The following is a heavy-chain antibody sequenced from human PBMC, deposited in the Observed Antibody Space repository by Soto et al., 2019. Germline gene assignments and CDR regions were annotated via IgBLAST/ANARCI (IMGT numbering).Heavy chain of an antibody. CDR2: IYYSGST. CDR1: GGSISSSSYY. CDR3: ARVYYYGSGSRHAVPDY. D-gene: IGHD3-10*01. Sequence: SETLSLTCTVSGGSISSSSYYWGWIRQPPGKGLEWIGSIYYSGSTYYNPSLKSRVTISVDTSKNQFSLKLSSVTAADTAVYYCARVYYYGSGSRHAVPDYWGQGTLVTVSS. J-gene: IGHJ4*02. V-gene: IGHV4-39*01.